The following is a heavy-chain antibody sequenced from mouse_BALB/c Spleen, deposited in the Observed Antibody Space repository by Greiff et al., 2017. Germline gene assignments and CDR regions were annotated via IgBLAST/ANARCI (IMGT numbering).Heavy chain of an antibody. CDR2: IDPANGNT. CDR1: GFNIKDTY. V-gene: IGHV14-3*02. Sequence: EVQLQQSGAELVKPGASVKLSCTASGFNIKDTYMHWVKQRPEQGLEWIGRIDPANGNTKYDPKFQGKATITADTSANTAYLQLSSLTSEDTAVYCCASENNKYEDYWGQGTSVTVSS. J-gene: IGHJ4*01. D-gene: IGHD2-14*01. CDR3: ASENNKYEDY.